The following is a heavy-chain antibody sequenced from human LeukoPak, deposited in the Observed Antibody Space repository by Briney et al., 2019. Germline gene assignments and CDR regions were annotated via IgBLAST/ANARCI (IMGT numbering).Heavy chain of an antibody. Sequence: GASVKVSCKASGYTFTSYGISWVRQAPGQGLEWMGWISAYNGNTNYAQKLQGRVTMTTDTPTSTAYMELRSLRSDDTAVYYCAREPYYYGSGSYLDYWGQGTLVTVSS. CDR1: GYTFTSYG. CDR2: ISAYNGNT. D-gene: IGHD3-10*01. V-gene: IGHV1-18*01. CDR3: AREPYYYGSGSYLDY. J-gene: IGHJ4*02.